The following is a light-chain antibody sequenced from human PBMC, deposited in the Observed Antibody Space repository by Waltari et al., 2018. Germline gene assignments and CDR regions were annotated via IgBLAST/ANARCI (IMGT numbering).Light chain of an antibody. CDR2: RTS. V-gene: IGKV1-39*01. CDR1: QNVCRF. CDR3: QQSDGIPFT. J-gene: IGKJ2*01. Sequence: DIKMTQSPSSLSAAGGDTVTITCRASQNVCRFLNWYQQRPGGAPKLLIFRTSDLQGGVPSRFSGSGSGTDFALTIDSLQPEDFATYYCQQSDGIPFTFGQGTKLEVK.